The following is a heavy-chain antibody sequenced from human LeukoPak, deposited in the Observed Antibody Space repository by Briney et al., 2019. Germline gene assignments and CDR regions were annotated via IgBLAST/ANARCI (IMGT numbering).Heavy chain of an antibody. V-gene: IGHV4-39*01. Sequence: SETLSLTCTVSGVAISSSDYYWGWIRQPPGKGLEWIGNIYYSGNTFYNPPLKSRLTISVATSKNQFSLKLSSVTAADTAVYYCARYSGSHYAFDIWGQGTMVTVSS. CDR2: IYYSGNT. J-gene: IGHJ3*02. CDR3: ARYSGSHYAFDI. CDR1: GVAISSSDYY. D-gene: IGHD1-26*01.